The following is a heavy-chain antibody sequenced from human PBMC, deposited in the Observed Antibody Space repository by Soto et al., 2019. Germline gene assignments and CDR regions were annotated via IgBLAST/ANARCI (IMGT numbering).Heavy chain of an antibody. CDR1: GVTFSSSW. J-gene: IGHJ4*02. CDR3: VRTSLVVAAATREDY. D-gene: IGHD2-15*01. CDR2: INSDGSST. Sequence: VQLVESGGGLVQPRGSLRLSCAASGVTFSSSWMHCVRQAPGKGLLWVSRINSDGSSTSYADSVKGRFTISRDNAKNTLYLPLTSMRAEATAVYYCVRTSLVVAAATREDYWGQGTLVTVS. V-gene: IGHV3-74*01.